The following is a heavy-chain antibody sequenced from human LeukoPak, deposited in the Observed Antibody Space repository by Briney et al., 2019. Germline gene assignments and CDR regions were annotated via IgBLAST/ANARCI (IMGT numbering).Heavy chain of an antibody. CDR1: GYTFTGYY. CDR3: ARDRCSSTSCRSDH. Sequence: ASVKVSCKASGYTFTGYYMHGVRQAPGQGLEWMGWINPNSGGTNYAQKFQGRVTMTRDTSISTAYMELSRLRSDDTAVYYCARDRCSSTSCRSDHWGQGTLVTVSS. V-gene: IGHV1-2*02. D-gene: IGHD2-2*01. J-gene: IGHJ5*02. CDR2: INPNSGGT.